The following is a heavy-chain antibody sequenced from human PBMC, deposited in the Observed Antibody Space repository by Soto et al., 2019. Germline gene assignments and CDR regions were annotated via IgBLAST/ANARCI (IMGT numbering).Heavy chain of an antibody. Sequence: QVQLQESGPGLVKPSETLSLTCTVSGGSLSRYFWSWIRQPPGKGLEWIGYIYYSGSTNYNPSLKGLVTLSVDTSKNHFSLNVRSATAADTAVYYCAREAVKDDFWSGYYSPYYYYYLDVWGKGTTVTVSS. CDR3: AREAVKDDFWSGYYSPYYYYYLDV. D-gene: IGHD3-3*01. CDR2: IYYSGST. V-gene: IGHV4-59*01. J-gene: IGHJ6*03. CDR1: GGSLSRYF.